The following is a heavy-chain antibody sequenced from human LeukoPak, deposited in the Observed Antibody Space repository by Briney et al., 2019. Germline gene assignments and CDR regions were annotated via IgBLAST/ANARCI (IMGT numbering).Heavy chain of an antibody. Sequence: GGSLRLSCAASGFTFSSYAMSWVRQAPGKGLEWVSAISGSGGSTYYADSVKGRFTISRDNSKNTLYLQMNSLRAEDTAVYYCAKALGYSSSWYTVDYWGQGTLVTVSS. V-gene: IGHV3-23*01. CDR1: GFTFSSYA. J-gene: IGHJ4*02. CDR3: AKALGYSSSWYTVDY. CDR2: ISGSGGST. D-gene: IGHD6-13*01.